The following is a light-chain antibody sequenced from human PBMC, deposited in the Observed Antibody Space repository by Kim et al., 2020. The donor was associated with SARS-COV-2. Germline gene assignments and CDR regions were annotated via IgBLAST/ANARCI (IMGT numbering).Light chain of an antibody. CDR3: QQSYNLPYT. CDR2: VTS. J-gene: IGKJ2*01. V-gene: IGKV1-39*01. CDR1: QSIGSS. Sequence: SASVGDRVTITCRASQSIGSSLNWYQHKAGKAPKVLINVTSSLQSGVPSRFSGSGSGTDFTLTISSLQPADFAIYYCQQSYNLPYTFGQGTKLEI.